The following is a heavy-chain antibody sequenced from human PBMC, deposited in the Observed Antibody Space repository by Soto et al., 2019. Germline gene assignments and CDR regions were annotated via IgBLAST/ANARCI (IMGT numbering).Heavy chain of an antibody. J-gene: IGHJ4*02. V-gene: IGHV3-48*01. D-gene: IGHD3-22*01. CDR3: AMGGSCYYDSSGYYYPPFDY. Sequence: EVQLVESGGGLVQPGGSLRLSCAASGFTFSSYSMNWVRQAPGKGLEWVSYISSSSITIYYANSVKGRFTISRDNAKNSLYLHMDSLRGEYTAVYYCAMGGSCYYDSSGYYYPPFDYWGQGTLVTVSS. CDR1: GFTFSSYS. CDR2: ISSSSITI.